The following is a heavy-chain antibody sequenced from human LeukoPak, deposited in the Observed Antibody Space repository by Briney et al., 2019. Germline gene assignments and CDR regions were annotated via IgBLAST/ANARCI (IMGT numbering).Heavy chain of an antibody. J-gene: IGHJ3*01. CDR3: ASDSDHAFYF. D-gene: IGHD3-10*01. CDR2: IYSDGSDK. V-gene: IGHV3-74*01. Sequence: PGGSLRLSCAASGFTFSTAWMHWVRQAPGKGLVWVSRIYSDGSDKTYADSVRGRFTISRDNAKNTVYLQMNSLRAEDSAVYYCASDSDHAFYFWGQGTMVTVSS. CDR1: GFTFSTAW.